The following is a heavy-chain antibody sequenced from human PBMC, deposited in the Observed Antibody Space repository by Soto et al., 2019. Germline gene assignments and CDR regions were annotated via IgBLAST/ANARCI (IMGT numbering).Heavy chain of an antibody. CDR1: GYSFTSYW. D-gene: IGHD3-10*01. J-gene: IGHJ6*02. Sequence: GESLKISCKGSGYSFTSYWIGWLRQMPGKGLEWMGIIYPGDSDTRYSPSFQGQVTISADKSISTAYLQWSSLKASDTAMYYCARSDYYGSGSYSDYYYGMDVWGQGTTVTVSS. CDR3: ARSDYYGSGSYSDYYYGMDV. CDR2: IYPGDSDT. V-gene: IGHV5-51*01.